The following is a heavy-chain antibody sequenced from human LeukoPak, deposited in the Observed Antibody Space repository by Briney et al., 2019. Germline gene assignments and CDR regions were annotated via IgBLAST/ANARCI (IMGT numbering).Heavy chain of an antibody. V-gene: IGHV3-71*01. CDR1: GFTFSSYS. D-gene: IGHD1-26*01. CDR2: IRSKAYGGTT. Sequence: GGSLRLSCAASGFTFSSYSMKWVRQAPGKGLEWVGFIRSKAYGGTTEYAASVKGGFTISRDDSKSIAYLQMNSLRAEDTAVYYCAREIRIVGAAYDAFDIWGQGTMVTVSS. CDR3: AREIRIVGAAYDAFDI. J-gene: IGHJ3*02.